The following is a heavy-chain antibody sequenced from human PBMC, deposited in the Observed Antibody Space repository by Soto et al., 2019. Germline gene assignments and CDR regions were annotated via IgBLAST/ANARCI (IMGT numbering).Heavy chain of an antibody. CDR1: GFTFSSYA. J-gene: IGHJ4*02. CDR3: AKAYNYDYIWGSCRSPKIYFDY. Sequence: HPGGSLRLSCAASGFTFSSYAMSWVRQAPGKGLEWVSAISGSGGSTYYADSVKGRFTISRDNSKNTLYLQMNSLRAEDTAVYYCAKAYNYDYIWGSCRSPKIYFDYWGQGTLVTVSS. D-gene: IGHD3-16*02. CDR2: ISGSGGST. V-gene: IGHV3-23*01.